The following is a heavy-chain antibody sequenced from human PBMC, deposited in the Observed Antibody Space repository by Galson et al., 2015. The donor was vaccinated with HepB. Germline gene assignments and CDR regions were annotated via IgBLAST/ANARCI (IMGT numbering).Heavy chain of an antibody. Sequence: SVKVSCKASGGTFSSYAISWVRQAPGQGLEWMGGIIPIFGTANYAQKFQGRVTITADESTSTAYMELSSLRSEDTAVYYCARDWGSGTPYYYYGMDVWGQGTTVTVSS. CDR3: ARDWGSGTPYYYYGMDV. V-gene: IGHV1-69*13. D-gene: IGHD3-10*01. J-gene: IGHJ6*02. CDR1: GGTFSSYA. CDR2: IIPIFGTA.